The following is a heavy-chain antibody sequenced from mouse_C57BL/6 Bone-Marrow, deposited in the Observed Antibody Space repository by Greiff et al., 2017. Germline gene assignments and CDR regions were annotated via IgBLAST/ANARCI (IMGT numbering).Heavy chain of an antibody. CDR2: IDPSDSYT. CDR3: ASGSYYYGSIYFDY. V-gene: IGHV1-50*01. Sequence: QVQLQQPGAELVKPGASVKLSCKASGYTFTSYWMQWVKQRPGQVLEWIGEIDPSDSYTNYNQKFKGKATLTVDTSSSTAYMQLSSLTSEDSAVYCCASGSYYYGSIYFDYWGRGTTLTVSS. J-gene: IGHJ2*01. CDR1: GYTFTSYW. D-gene: IGHD1-1*01.